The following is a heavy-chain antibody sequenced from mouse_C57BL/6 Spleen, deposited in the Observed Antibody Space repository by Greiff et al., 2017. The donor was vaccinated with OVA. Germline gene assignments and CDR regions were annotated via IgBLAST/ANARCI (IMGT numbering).Heavy chain of an antibody. Sequence: QVQLQQPGAELVRPGSSVKLSCKASGYTFTSYWMHWVKQRPIQGLEWIGNIDPSDSETHYNQKFKDKATLTVDKSSSTAYMQLSSLTSEDSAVYYCARSTMVTSWFAYWGQGTLVTVSA. V-gene: IGHV1-52*01. J-gene: IGHJ3*01. D-gene: IGHD2-2*01. CDR3: ARSTMVTSWFAY. CDR1: GYTFTSYW. CDR2: IDPSDSET.